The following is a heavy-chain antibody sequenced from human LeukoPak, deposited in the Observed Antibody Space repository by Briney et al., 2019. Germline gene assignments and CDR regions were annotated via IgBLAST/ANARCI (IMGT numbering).Heavy chain of an antibody. J-gene: IGHJ3*02. Sequence: SETLSLTCTVSGGPISSYYWSWIRQPPGKGLEWIGYIYYSGSTNYNPSLKSRVTISVDTSKNQFSLKLSSVTAADTAVYYCARSNVLLWFGELLPQCAFDIWGQGTMSPSLQ. D-gene: IGHD3-10*01. CDR1: GGPISSYY. CDR2: IYYSGST. V-gene: IGHV4-59*01. CDR3: ARSNVLLWFGELLPQCAFDI.